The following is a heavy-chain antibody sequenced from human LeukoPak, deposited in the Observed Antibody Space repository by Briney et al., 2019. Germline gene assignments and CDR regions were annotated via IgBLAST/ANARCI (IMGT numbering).Heavy chain of an antibody. V-gene: IGHV4-34*01. D-gene: IGHD3-10*01. CDR1: GGSFSGYY. CDR3: ARSRGVWGVINGLAY. CDR2: INHSGST. J-gene: IGHJ4*02. Sequence: SETLSLTCVVYGGSFSGYYWSWIRQPPGKGLEWIGEINHSGSTNYNPSLKSRVTISVDTSKNQFSLKLSSVTAADTAVYYCARSRGVWGVINGLAYWGQGTLVTVSS.